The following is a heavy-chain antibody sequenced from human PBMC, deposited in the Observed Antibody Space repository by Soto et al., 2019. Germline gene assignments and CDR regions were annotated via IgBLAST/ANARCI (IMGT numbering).Heavy chain of an antibody. J-gene: IGHJ6*02. CDR3: ARDIVATINNYYGMDV. CDR2: ISSSGSTI. V-gene: IGHV3-48*03. CDR1: GFTFSSYE. Sequence: GGSLRLSCAASGFTFSSYEMNWVRQAPGKGLEWVSYISSSGSTIYYADSVKGRFTISRDNAKNSLYLQMNSLRAEDTAVYYCARDIVATINNYYGMDVWGQGTTVTVSS. D-gene: IGHD5-12*01.